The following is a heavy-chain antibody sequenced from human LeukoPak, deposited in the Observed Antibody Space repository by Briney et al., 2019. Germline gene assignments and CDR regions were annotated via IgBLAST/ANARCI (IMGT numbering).Heavy chain of an antibody. CDR1: GFTFSSYA. J-gene: IGHJ6*02. CDR2: IKQDGSEK. D-gene: IGHD3-16*01. V-gene: IGHV3-7*01. Sequence: PGGSLRLSCAASGFTFSSYAMSWVRQAPGKGLEWVANIKQDGSEKYYVDSVKGRFTISRDNAKNSLYLQMNSLRAEDTAVYYCARDHYDYVWGSYGMDVWGQGTTVTVSS. CDR3: ARDHYDYVWGSYGMDV.